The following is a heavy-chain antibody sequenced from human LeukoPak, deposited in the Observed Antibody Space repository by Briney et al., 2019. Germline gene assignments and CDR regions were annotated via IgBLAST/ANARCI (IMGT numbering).Heavy chain of an antibody. J-gene: IGHJ4*02. V-gene: IGHV3-21*01. D-gene: IGHD6-19*01. CDR2: ISSSSSYI. CDR1: GFTFSTYS. CDR3: ARADNWQWPANFDY. Sequence: PGGSLRLSCAASGFTFSTYSMNWVRQAPGKGLEWVSSISSSSSYIYYADSVKGRFTISRDNAKNSLYLQMNSLRAEDTAVYYCARADNWQWPANFDYWGQGTLVTVSS.